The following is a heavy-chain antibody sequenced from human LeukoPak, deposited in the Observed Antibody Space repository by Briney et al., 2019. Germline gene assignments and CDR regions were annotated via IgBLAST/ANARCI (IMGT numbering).Heavy chain of an antibody. D-gene: IGHD6-19*01. CDR2: IYTSGST. CDR1: GGSISSYY. Sequence: PSETLSLTCTVSGGSISSYYWSWIRQPAGKGLEWIGRIYTSGSTNYNPSLKSRVTMSVDTSKNQFSLKLSSVTAADTAVYYCARVNPVDSSGWTDWRYYYYGMGVWGQGTTVTVSS. J-gene: IGHJ6*02. CDR3: ARVNPVDSSGWTDWRYYYYGMGV. V-gene: IGHV4-4*07.